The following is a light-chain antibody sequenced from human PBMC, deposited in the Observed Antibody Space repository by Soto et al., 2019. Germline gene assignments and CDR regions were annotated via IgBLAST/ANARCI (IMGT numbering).Light chain of an antibody. V-gene: IGKV3-20*01. CDR2: VAS. CDR3: QQYSASQLS. Sequence: EIVLTQSPDTLSLSPGERATLSCRASQSLSSYYLAWYLQKPGHAPRLLIYVASNSATGIADRFSGSGSGKAFTLTVTRLEPEDFAVYYCQQYSASQLSFGGGTEVETK. CDR1: QSLSSYY. J-gene: IGKJ4*01.